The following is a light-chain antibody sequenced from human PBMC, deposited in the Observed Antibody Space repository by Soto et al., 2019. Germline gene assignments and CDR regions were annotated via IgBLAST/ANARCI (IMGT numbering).Light chain of an antibody. CDR3: SSYTSSSTLV. CDR2: EVS. J-gene: IGLJ1*01. CDR1: SSDVGGYNY. V-gene: IGLV2-14*01. Sequence: QSALTQPASVSGSPGQSITISCTGTSSDVGGYNYVSWYQQHPGKAPKLMIYEVSNRPSGVSNRFSGSKSGNTASLTISGLQDEDEADYYCSSYTSSSTLVFGNGTKVTVL.